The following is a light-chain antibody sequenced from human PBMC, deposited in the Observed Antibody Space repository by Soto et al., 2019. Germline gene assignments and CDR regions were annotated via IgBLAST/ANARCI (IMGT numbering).Light chain of an antibody. J-gene: IGKJ3*01. Sequence: DIQLTQSPSFLSASVGDRVTITCRARQDVSRYLAWYQQKPGKAPNLLIYAASTLRSGVPSRFSGSGSETEFTLSISSRQPEDFATYYCQQLNSYVFAFGPVNKVDIK. V-gene: IGKV1-9*01. CDR2: AAS. CDR3: QQLNSYVFA. CDR1: QDVSRY.